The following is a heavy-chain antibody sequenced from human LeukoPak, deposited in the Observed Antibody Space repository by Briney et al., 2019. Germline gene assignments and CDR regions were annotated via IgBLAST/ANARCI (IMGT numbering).Heavy chain of an antibody. D-gene: IGHD6-6*01. CDR3: ARGRTAPSDY. Sequence: GASVKVSCKASGYTFIDYVLHWVRQAPGQGLEWVGWIDPTSDTTDYAQKFQGRVTLFTDTSISTAYMELNSLRSDDTAVYYCARGRTAPSDYWSQGTLVTVSS. CDR1: GYTFIDYV. V-gene: IGHV1-2*02. CDR2: IDPTSDTT. J-gene: IGHJ4*02.